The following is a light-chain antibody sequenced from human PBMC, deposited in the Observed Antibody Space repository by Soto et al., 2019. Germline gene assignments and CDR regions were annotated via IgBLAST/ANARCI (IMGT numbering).Light chain of an antibody. CDR1: SSDIGSYNY. J-gene: IGLJ1*01. CDR2: DVS. CDR3: NSYTSSNTNV. V-gene: IGLV2-14*03. Sequence: QSALTQPASVSGSPGQSITISCTGTSSDIGSYNYVSWYQHYPGKAPKLMIYDVSNRPSGVSSRFSGSKSGNAASLTISGLQAEDEADYYCNSYTSSNTNVFGTGTKVTVL.